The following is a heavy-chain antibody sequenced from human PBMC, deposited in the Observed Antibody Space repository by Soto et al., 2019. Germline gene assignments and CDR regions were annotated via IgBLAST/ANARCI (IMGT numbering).Heavy chain of an antibody. CDR3: ARDNLGDLAFDY. CDR1: GFTFSRYG. J-gene: IGHJ4*02. V-gene: IGHV3-33*01. CDR2: IWYDGSNK. Sequence: QVQLVESGGGVVQPGRSLRLSCAASGFTFSRYGRHWVRQAPGKGLEWVAVIWYDGSNKYYADSVKGRFTISRDNSKNTLYLHMNSMRTKDTALYYCARDNLGDLAFDYWGQGTLVSVSS. D-gene: IGHD4-17*01.